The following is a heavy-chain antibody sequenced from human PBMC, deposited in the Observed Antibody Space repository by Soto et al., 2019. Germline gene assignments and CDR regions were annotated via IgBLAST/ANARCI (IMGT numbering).Heavy chain of an antibody. Sequence: QVQLVQSGAEVKKPGSSVKVSCKASGGTFSSYAISWVRQAPGQRLKWMGGMIPIFGTANYAQKLQGRVTITADESTSTAYMELSRLRSEDTGVYYCAIMILAVGYNYGYYLRAFHYWCQGTLGNVSS. J-gene: IGHJ4*02. V-gene: IGHV1-69*01. D-gene: IGHD5-18*01. CDR1: GGTFSSYA. CDR3: AIMILAVGYNYGYYLRAFHY. CDR2: MIPIFGTA.